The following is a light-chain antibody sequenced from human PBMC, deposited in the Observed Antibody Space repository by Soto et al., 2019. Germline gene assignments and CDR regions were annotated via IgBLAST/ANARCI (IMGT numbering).Light chain of an antibody. V-gene: IGKV1D-12*01. CDR3: LQSDTFPYT. CDR2: TAS. J-gene: IGKJ2*01. Sequence: DIQMTQSPSSVSASVGDRVTISCRASQDIDRWLAWFQHKPGKAPKLLISTASSLQSGVPSRFSGSGSGTDFTLTIDSLQFEDFATYYCLQSDTFPYTFGLGTKLEIK. CDR1: QDIDRW.